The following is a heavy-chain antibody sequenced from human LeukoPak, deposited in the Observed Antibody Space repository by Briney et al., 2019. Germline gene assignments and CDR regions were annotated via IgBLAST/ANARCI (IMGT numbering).Heavy chain of an antibody. J-gene: IGHJ4*02. D-gene: IGHD3-9*01. CDR3: AKVPFYDILTGLPL. CDR1: GFTFSSYA. CDR2: ISGSGGST. V-gene: IGHV3-23*01. Sequence: PGGSLRLSCAASGFTFSSYAMSWVRQAPGKGLEWVSAISGSGGSTYYADSVKGRFTISRDNSKNTLYLQMNSLRTEDTAVYYCAKVPFYDILTGLPLWGQGTLVTVSS.